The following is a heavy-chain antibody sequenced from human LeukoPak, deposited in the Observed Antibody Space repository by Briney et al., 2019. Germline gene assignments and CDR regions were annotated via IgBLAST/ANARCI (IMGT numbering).Heavy chain of an antibody. V-gene: IGHV4-4*02. D-gene: IGHD2-15*01. CDR2: VNLQGST. J-gene: IGHJ5*02. CDR3: ARHGQGGEVVP. Sequence: PSGTLSLTCGVSGGSISNTNWWTWVRQPPGKGLEWIGEVNLQGSTNYNPSLKSRVTISLDTSKNQFSLKLSSVTAADTAVYYCARHGQGGEVVPWGQGILVTVSS. CDR1: GGSISNTNW.